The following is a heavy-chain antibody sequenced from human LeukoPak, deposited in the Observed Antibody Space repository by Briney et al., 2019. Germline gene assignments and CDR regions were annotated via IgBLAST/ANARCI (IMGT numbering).Heavy chain of an antibody. V-gene: IGHV3-48*01. Sequence: PGGSLRLSCAASRFTFSYYGVNWVRRAPGKGLEWVSYISSSSTTIYYAESVRGRFTISRDNAKNSLYLQMNSLKAEDTAIYYCAREVGTPQAFDIWGQGTMVTVSS. CDR2: ISSSSTTI. D-gene: IGHD1-26*01. J-gene: IGHJ3*02. CDR1: RFTFSYYG. CDR3: AREVGTPQAFDI.